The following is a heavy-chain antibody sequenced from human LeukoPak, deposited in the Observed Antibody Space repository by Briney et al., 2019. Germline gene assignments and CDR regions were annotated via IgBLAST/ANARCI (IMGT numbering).Heavy chain of an antibody. J-gene: IGHJ5*02. CDR1: GYTFTSYG. D-gene: IGHD2-2*01. Sequence: ASVKVSCKASGYTFTSYGISWVRQAPGQGLEWMGWISAYNGNTNYAQKLQGRVTMTTDTSTSTAYMELRSLRSDDTAVYYCARSKYQLLIDNWFDPWGQGTLVTVSS. CDR2: ISAYNGNT. V-gene: IGHV1-18*01. CDR3: ARSKYQLLIDNWFDP.